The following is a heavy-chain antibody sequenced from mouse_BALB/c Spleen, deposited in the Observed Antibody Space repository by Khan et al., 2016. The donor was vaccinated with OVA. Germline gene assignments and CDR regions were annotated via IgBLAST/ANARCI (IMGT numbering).Heavy chain of an antibody. CDR1: GYSITSDYA. V-gene: IGHV3-2*02. J-gene: IGHJ3*01. D-gene: IGHD4-1*01. CDR2: ISYSGSP. CDR3: AMGRTY. Sequence: EVKLEESGPGLVKPSQSLSLSCTVTGYSITSDYAWNWIRPFPGNKLEWMGYISYSGSPSYNPSLKSRISITLETSENPFFLQLNSVATEDTATYDCAMGRTYWGQGTLVTVSA.